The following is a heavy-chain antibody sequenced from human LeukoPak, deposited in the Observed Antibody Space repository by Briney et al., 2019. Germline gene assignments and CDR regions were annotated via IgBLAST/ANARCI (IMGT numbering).Heavy chain of an antibody. CDR2: IYSGGST. CDR1: GFTFSSYA. Sequence: PGGSLRLSCAASGFTFSSYAMSWVRQAPGKGLEWVSVIYSGGSTYYADSVKGRFTISRDNSKNTLYLQMNSLRAEDTAVYYCARGVPGDWGPSFDYWGQGTLVTVSS. V-gene: IGHV3-53*01. D-gene: IGHD3/OR15-3a*01. CDR3: ARGVPGDWGPSFDY. J-gene: IGHJ4*02.